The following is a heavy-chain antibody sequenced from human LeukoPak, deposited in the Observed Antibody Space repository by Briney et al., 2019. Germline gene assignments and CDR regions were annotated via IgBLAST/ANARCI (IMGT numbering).Heavy chain of an antibody. Sequence: GGSLRLSCAASGFTFGSYSMNWVRQAPGKGLEWVSSISSSSSNIYYADSVKGRFTISRDNAKNSLYLQMNSLRAEDTAVYYCARDRYSSSWYNWFDPWGQGTLVTVSS. J-gene: IGHJ5*02. CDR2: ISSSSSNI. D-gene: IGHD6-13*01. CDR3: ARDRYSSSWYNWFDP. V-gene: IGHV3-21*01. CDR1: GFTFGSYS.